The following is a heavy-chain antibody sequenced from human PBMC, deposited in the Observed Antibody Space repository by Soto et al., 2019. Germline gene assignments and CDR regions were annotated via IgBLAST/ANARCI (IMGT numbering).Heavy chain of an antibody. V-gene: IGHV3-33*01. CDR2: IWYDGSNK. CDR3: ARGRRDDILTGYYMFRPDSNYYYYYMDV. D-gene: IGHD3-9*01. Sequence: QVQLVESGGGVVQPGRSLRLSCAASGFTFSSYGMHWVRQAPGKGLEWVAVIWYDGSNKYYADSVKGRFTISRDNSKNTRYLQMNSLRAEDTAVYYCARGRRDDILTGYYMFRPDSNYYYYYMDVWGKGTTVTVSS. CDR1: GFTFSSYG. J-gene: IGHJ6*03.